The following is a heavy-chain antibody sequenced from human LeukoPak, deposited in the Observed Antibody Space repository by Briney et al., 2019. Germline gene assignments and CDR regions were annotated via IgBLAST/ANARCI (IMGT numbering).Heavy chain of an antibody. CDR3: ARKDSSGYDAFDI. D-gene: IGHD3-22*01. J-gene: IGHJ3*02. CDR1: GFTFSDYY. V-gene: IGHV3-11*01. Sequence: GGSLRLSCAASGFTFSDYYMSWICQAPGKGLEWVSYISSSGSTIYYADSVKGRFTISRDNAKNSLYLQMNSLRAEDTAVYYCARKDSSGYDAFDIWGQGTMVTVSS. CDR2: ISSSGSTI.